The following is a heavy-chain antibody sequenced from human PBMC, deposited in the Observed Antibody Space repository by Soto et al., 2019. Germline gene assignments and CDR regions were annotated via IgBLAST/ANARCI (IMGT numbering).Heavy chain of an antibody. CDR1: GYTFTGYY. J-gene: IGHJ3*02. CDR3: AREGGYDFWSGYYSLYAFDI. D-gene: IGHD3-3*01. CDR2: INPNSGGT. Sequence: ASVKVSCKASGYTFTGYYMHWARQAPGQGLEWMGWINPNSGGTNYAQKFQGRVTMTRDTSISTAYMELSRLRSDDTAVYYCAREGGYDFWSGYYSLYAFDIWGQGTMVTVSS. V-gene: IGHV1-2*02.